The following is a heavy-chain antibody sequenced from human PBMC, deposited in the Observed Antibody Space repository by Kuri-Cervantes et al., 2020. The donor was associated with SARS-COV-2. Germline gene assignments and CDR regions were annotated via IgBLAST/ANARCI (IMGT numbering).Heavy chain of an antibody. Sequence: GGSLRLSCAASGFTFSNYGMHWVRQAPGKGLEWVAVISYDGSDRYYADSVKGRFTISRDNSKNTLYLQMNSLRAEDTAVYYCAKDGAGAHDFWGQGTLVTVSS. J-gene: IGHJ4*02. CDR3: AKDGAGAHDF. CDR2: ISYDGSDR. CDR1: GFTFSNYG. D-gene: IGHD4/OR15-4a*01. V-gene: IGHV3-30*18.